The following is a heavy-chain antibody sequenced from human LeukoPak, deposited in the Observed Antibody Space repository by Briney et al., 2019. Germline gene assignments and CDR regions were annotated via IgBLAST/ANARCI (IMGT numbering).Heavy chain of an antibody. D-gene: IGHD2-2*01. V-gene: IGHV1-69*13. J-gene: IGHJ5*02. CDR2: IIPIFGTA. CDR1: GGTFSSYA. CDR3: ARVVTPRYCSTPSCYWKGWFDP. Sequence: SVKVSCKASGGTFSSYAISWVRQAPGQGLEWMGGIIPIFGTANYAQKFQGRVTITADESTGTAYMELGSLRSEDTAVYYCARVVTPRYCSTPSCYWKGWFDPWGQGTLVTVSS.